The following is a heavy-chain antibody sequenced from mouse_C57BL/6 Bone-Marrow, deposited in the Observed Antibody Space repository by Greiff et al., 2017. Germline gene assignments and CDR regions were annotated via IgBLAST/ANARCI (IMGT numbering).Heavy chain of an antibody. CDR3: GAFTYYYGSSRSDV. Sequence: QVQLQQPGAELVKPGASVKLSCKASGYTFTSYWMHWVKQRPGQGLEWIGMIHPNSGSTNYNEKFKSKATLTVDKSSSTAYMQLSSLTSEDSAVYYCGAFTYYYGSSRSDVWGTGTTVTVSS. J-gene: IGHJ1*03. CDR2: IHPNSGST. V-gene: IGHV1-64*01. D-gene: IGHD1-1*01. CDR1: GYTFTSYW.